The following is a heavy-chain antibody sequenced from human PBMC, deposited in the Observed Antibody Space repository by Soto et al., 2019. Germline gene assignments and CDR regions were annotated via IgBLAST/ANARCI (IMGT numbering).Heavy chain of an antibody. CDR1: GFTFSSYA. CDR2: TSGSGGST. Sequence: PGGSLRLSCAASGFTFSSYAMSWVRQAPGKGLEWVSATSGSGGSTYYADSVKGRFTISRDNSKNTLYLQMNSLRAEDTAVYYCATLPYSSGWYPFDYWGQGTLVTVSS. J-gene: IGHJ4*02. D-gene: IGHD6-19*01. CDR3: ATLPYSSGWYPFDY. V-gene: IGHV3-23*01.